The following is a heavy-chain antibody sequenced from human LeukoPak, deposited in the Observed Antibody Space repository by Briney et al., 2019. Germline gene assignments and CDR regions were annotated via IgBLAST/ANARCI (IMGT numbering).Heavy chain of an antibody. V-gene: IGHV3-7*03. CDR3: ARAPYCIGGSCRFDY. CDR2: IKQDGSEE. Sequence: GGSLRLSCAVSGFTSSSYWMSWVRQAPGKGLEWVANIKQDGSEEYYVDSVKGRFTISRDNAKNSLYLQMNSLRAEDTAVYYCARAPYCIGGSCRFDYWGQGTLVTVSS. CDR1: GFTSSSYW. J-gene: IGHJ4*02. D-gene: IGHD2-15*01.